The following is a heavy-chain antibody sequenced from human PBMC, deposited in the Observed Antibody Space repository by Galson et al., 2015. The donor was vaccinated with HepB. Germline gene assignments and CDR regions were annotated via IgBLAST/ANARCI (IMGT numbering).Heavy chain of an antibody. Sequence: SLRLSCAASGFTFNNYAMTWVRQAPGKGLEWVSAISGRGGSTYYADSVKGRFTISRDNSKNTLYLQMNSLRAEDTAIYYCAKAGIAAAASDYFFDNWGQGTLVTVSS. CDR1: GFTFNNYA. J-gene: IGHJ4*02. CDR3: AKAGIAAAASDYFFDN. CDR2: ISGRGGST. V-gene: IGHV3-23*01. D-gene: IGHD6-13*01.